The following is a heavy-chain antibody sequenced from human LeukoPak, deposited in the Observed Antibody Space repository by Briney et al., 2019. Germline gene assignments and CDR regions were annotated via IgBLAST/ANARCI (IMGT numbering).Heavy chain of an antibody. CDR3: TRHPRGTGTTDY. Sequence: PGGSLRLSCAASGFSFSDSIIHWVRQASGRGLEWVGRVRTSIDSYTTGYTASVRGRFSISRDDSKNTAYLQMNSLETDDTAVYYCTRHPRGTGTTDYWGQGALVTVSS. CDR2: VRTSIDSYTT. J-gene: IGHJ4*02. D-gene: IGHD1-1*01. CDR1: GFSFSDSI. V-gene: IGHV3-73*01.